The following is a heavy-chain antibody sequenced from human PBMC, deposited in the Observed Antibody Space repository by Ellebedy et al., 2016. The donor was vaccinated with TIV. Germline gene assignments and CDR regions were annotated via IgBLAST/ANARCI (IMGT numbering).Heavy chain of an antibody. D-gene: IGHD2-21*01. CDR3: ARVIGLRDCDGATCSPPPPLDF. V-gene: IGHV1-18*04. CDR2: ISGYTGNT. J-gene: IGHJ4*02. Sequence: ASVKVSCKASGYTFTSFGISWLRQPPGQGLEWMGWISGYTGNTTYAQKFQDRVTMTTDPSTSTAYMELRSLRSDDTAVYYCARVIGLRDCDGATCSPPPPLDFWGQGTLVTVSS. CDR1: GYTFTSFG.